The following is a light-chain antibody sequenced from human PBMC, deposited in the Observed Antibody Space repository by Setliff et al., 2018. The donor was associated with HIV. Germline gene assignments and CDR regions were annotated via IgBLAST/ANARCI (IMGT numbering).Light chain of an antibody. CDR3: SSYTSTSPLV. V-gene: IGLV2-14*01. CDR1: SSDVGGYNY. J-gene: IGLJ1*01. Sequence: QSALAQPASVSGSPGQSITISRTGTSSDVGGYNYVSWYQQHPGKVPKLMIYEVSNRPSGVSNRFSASKSGNTASLTISGLQAEDEADYYCSSYTSTSPLVFGTGTKGTVL. CDR2: EVS.